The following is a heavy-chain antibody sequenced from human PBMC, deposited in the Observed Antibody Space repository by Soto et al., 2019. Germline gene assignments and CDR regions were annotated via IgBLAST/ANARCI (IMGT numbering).Heavy chain of an antibody. Sequence: PGGSLRLSCAASGFTFSSYGMHWVRQAPGKGLEWVAVISYDGSNKYYADSVKGRFTISRDNSKNTLYLQMNSLRAEDTAVYYCAKAGYSSGWYLSYFDYWGQGT. CDR2: ISYDGSNK. J-gene: IGHJ4*02. D-gene: IGHD6-19*01. CDR3: AKAGYSSGWYLSYFDY. CDR1: GFTFSSYG. V-gene: IGHV3-30*18.